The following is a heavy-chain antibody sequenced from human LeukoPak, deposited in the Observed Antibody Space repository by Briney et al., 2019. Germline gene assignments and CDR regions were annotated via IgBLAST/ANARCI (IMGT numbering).Heavy chain of an antibody. V-gene: IGHV3-53*01. CDR1: GFIVCSID. D-gene: IGHD1-26*01. J-gene: IGHJ3*02. CDR2: IYSGGRT. Sequence: GGSLRLSCAALGFIVCSIDWSSFAQAPGKGLEWVSVIYSGGRTYYADSVKGRFTISRDNSRNTLYLQMNSLRAEDTAVYSCARGVGMQLDGAFDIWGQGTMVTVSS. CDR3: ARGVGMQLDGAFDI.